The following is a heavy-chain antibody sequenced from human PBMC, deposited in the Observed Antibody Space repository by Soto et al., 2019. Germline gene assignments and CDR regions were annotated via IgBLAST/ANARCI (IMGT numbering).Heavy chain of an antibody. Sequence: GALRLSCAASGFTFNRYWMHWVRQVPGNGLVWVSRINSDGRITNYADSVRGRFTISRDNAKNTLYLQMNSLRAEDTAVYYCERVYCSGGSCYHIDYWGQGTLVTVSS. D-gene: IGHD2-15*01. CDR2: INSDGRIT. CDR1: GFTFNRYW. V-gene: IGHV3-74*01. J-gene: IGHJ4*02. CDR3: ERVYCSGGSCYHIDY.